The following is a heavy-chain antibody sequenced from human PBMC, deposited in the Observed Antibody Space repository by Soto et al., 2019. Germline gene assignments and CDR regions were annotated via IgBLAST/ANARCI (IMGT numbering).Heavy chain of an antibody. J-gene: IGHJ4*02. Sequence: PSETLSLTCTVSGGSISSYYWSWIRQPPGKGLEWIGYIYYSGSTNYNPSLKSRVTISVDTSKNQFSLKLSSVTAADTAVYYCARLRAGRLDYWGQGTLVTVSS. CDR1: GGSISSYY. D-gene: IGHD3-10*01. CDR2: IYYSGST. CDR3: ARLRAGRLDY. V-gene: IGHV4-59*01.